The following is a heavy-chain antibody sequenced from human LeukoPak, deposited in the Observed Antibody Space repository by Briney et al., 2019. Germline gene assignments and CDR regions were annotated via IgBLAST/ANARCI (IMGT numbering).Heavy chain of an antibody. CDR2: IDTAGDT. V-gene: IGHV3-13*01. CDR1: GFTFSHYD. CDR3: ARHVVALGFDY. Sequence: PGGSLRLSCAASGFTFSHYDMHWVRQATGKGLEWVSGIDTAGDTYYAGSVKGRFTISRENAKNSLYLQMNSLRAGDTAVYYCARHVVALGFDYWGQGTLVTVSS. D-gene: IGHD3-22*01. J-gene: IGHJ4*02.